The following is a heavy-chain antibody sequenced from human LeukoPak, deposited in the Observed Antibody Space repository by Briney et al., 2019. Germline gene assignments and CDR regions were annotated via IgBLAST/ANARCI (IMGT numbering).Heavy chain of an antibody. CDR3: ARGGVPYYYDAQPVWYFDL. Sequence: GGSLRLSCAASGFTFSSYGMHWVRQAPGKGLEWVAVIWYDGSNKYYADSVKGRFTISRDNSKNTLYLQMNSLRAEDAAVYYCARGGVPYYYDAQPVWYFDLWGRGTLVTVSS. CDR2: IWYDGSNK. V-gene: IGHV3-33*01. J-gene: IGHJ2*01. CDR1: GFTFSSYG. D-gene: IGHD3-22*01.